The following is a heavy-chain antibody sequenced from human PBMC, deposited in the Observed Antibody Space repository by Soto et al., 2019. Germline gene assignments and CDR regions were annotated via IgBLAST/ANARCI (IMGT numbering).Heavy chain of an antibody. Sequence: QVQLVESGGGVVQPGRSLRLSCAASGFTFSSYGMHWVRQAPGKGLEWVAVTSYDGSNKYYADSVKGRFTISRDNSKNTLYLQMNSLRAEDTAVYYCAKDGEYYDFWSGYYTGNPYFDYWGQGTLVTVSS. D-gene: IGHD3-3*01. V-gene: IGHV3-30*18. J-gene: IGHJ4*02. CDR3: AKDGEYYDFWSGYYTGNPYFDY. CDR2: TSYDGSNK. CDR1: GFTFSSYG.